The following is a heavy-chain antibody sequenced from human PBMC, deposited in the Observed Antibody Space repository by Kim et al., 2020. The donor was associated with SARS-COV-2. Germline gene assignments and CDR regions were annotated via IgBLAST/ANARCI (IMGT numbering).Heavy chain of an antibody. J-gene: IGHJ6*02. CDR1: GFPFSSYS. CDR3: ARVPFVDMVRGAERYYYYYGMDV. CDR2: ISSSSSYI. Sequence: GGSLRLSCAASGFPFSSYSMNWVRQAPGKGLEWVSSISSSSSYIYYADSVKGRFTISRDNAKNSLYLQMNSLRAEDTAVYYCARVPFVDMVRGAERYYYYYGMDVWGQGTTVTVSS. D-gene: IGHD3-10*01. V-gene: IGHV3-21*01.